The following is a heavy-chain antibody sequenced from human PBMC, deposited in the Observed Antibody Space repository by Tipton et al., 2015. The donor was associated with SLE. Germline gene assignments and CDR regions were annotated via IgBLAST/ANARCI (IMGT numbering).Heavy chain of an antibody. CDR2: IYYSGST. V-gene: IGHV4-59*08. CDR1: GGSISSYY. Sequence: TLSLTCTVSGGSISSYYWSWIRQPPGKGLEWIGYIYYSGSTNYNPSLKSRVTMSVDTSKNQFSLKLTSVTAADTAVYYCASLDYYDSSGPVDYWGQGTLVTVSS. CDR3: ASLDYYDSSGPVDY. D-gene: IGHD3-22*01. J-gene: IGHJ4*02.